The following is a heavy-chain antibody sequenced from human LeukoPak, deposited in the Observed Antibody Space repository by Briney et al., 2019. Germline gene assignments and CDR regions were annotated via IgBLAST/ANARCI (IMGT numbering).Heavy chain of an antibody. Sequence: ASVKVSCKVSGYTLTELSMHWVRQASGKGLEWMGGFDPEDGETIYAQKFQGRVTMTEDTSTDTAYMELSSLRSEDTAVYYCARVNGGFGELLLYNWFDPWGQGTLVTVSS. V-gene: IGHV1-24*01. CDR3: ARVNGGFGELLLYNWFDP. J-gene: IGHJ5*02. CDR2: FDPEDGET. D-gene: IGHD3-10*01. CDR1: GYTLTELS.